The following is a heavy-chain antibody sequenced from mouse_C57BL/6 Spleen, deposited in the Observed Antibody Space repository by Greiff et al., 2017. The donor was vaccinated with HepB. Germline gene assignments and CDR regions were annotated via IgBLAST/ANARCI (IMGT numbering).Heavy chain of an antibody. Sequence: VQLQQSGAELVRPGASVKLSCTASGFNIKDDYMHWVKQRPEQGLEWIGWIDPENGDTEYASKFQGKATITADTSSNTAYLQLSSLTSEDTAVYYCTRDSKLPFDYWGQGTTLTVSS. CDR3: TRDSKLPFDY. CDR1: GFNIKDDY. V-gene: IGHV14-4*01. D-gene: IGHD2-5*01. J-gene: IGHJ2*01. CDR2: IDPENGDT.